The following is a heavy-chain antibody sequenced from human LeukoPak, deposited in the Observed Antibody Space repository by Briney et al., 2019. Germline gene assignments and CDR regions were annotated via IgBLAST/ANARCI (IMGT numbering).Heavy chain of an antibody. CDR3: ARVVLGSGTYYNDY. CDR2: IDPIDSYT. J-gene: IGHJ4*02. Sequence: GESLKISCKVSGSTFSIFWITWVRQKPGKGLEWMGRIDPIDSYTNYCPSLQGHVTISVDKTTTTAFLQWRSLRASDTAIYYCARVVLGSGTYYNDYWGQGTLVTVSS. V-gene: IGHV5-10-1*01. CDR1: GSTFSIFW. D-gene: IGHD3-10*01.